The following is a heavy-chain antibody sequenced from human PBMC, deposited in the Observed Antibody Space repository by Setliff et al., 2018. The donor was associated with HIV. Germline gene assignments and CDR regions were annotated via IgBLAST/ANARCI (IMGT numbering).Heavy chain of an antibody. D-gene: IGHD1-26*01. V-gene: IGHV3-15*01. CDR1: GFTFSDAW. Sequence: PGGSLRLSCAASGFTFSDAWMSWVRQAPGKGLEWVGRIKDKTNGGTVDYAAPVKGRFTISRDDSENTLFLQINSLKTEDTAVYYCTTQADSGANPWYWGQGTLVTVSS. J-gene: IGHJ4*02. CDR3: TTQADSGANPWY. CDR2: IKDKTNGGTV.